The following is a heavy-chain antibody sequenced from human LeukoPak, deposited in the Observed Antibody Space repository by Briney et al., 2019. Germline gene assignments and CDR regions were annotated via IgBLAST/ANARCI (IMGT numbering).Heavy chain of an antibody. V-gene: IGHV4-39*07. CDR2: IYYSGST. Sequence: SETLSLTCTVSGGSISSSSYYWGWIRQPPGKGLEWIGSIYYSGSTYYNPSLKSRVTISVDTSKNQFSLKLSSVTAADTAVYYCARGGGAFDIWGQGTMVTVSS. CDR3: ARGGGAFDI. CDR1: GGSISSSSYY. J-gene: IGHJ3*02. D-gene: IGHD3-16*01.